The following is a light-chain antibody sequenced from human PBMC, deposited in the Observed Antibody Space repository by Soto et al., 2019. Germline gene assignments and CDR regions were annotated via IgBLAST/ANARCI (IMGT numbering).Light chain of an antibody. V-gene: IGKV3-20*01. CDR1: QRVSSNF. CDR2: GAS. CDR3: QQSGNSPPT. J-gene: IGKJ1*01. Sequence: EIVLTQSPGTLSLSPGERATLSCKASQRVSSNFLAWYQRKPGQAPRLLIYGASCRATDIPYRFSGSGARTDLTLTITRMEPEDFAVYYCQQSGNSPPTFGQGTKVEI.